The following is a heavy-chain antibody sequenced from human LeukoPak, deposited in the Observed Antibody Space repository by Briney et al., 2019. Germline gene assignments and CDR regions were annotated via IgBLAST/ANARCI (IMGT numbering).Heavy chain of an antibody. V-gene: IGHV3-23*01. Sequence: GGSLRLSCAASGFTFSSYAMSWVRQAPGKGLEWVSAISGSGGSTYYADSVKGRFTISRDNSKNTLYLQMNSLRAEDTAVYYCAKACTIFGGPGGGMDVWGQGTTVTVSS. CDR2: ISGSGGST. CDR1: GFTFSSYA. J-gene: IGHJ6*02. D-gene: IGHD3-3*01. CDR3: AKACTIFGGPGGGMDV.